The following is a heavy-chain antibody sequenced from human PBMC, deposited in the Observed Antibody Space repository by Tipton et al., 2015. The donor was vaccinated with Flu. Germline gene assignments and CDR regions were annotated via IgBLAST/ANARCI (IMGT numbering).Heavy chain of an antibody. V-gene: IGHV4-38-2*02. CDR2: IFHGGST. CDR1: GYSISSGYY. J-gene: IGHJ4*02. Sequence: TLSLTCTVSGYSISSGYYWGWIRQPPGKGLEWIGSIFHGGSTYCNPSLKSRVTISVDTSKNQFSLKLSSVTAADTAVYYCARLAYSYDIRGYYFDSWGQGTLVTVSS. D-gene: IGHD5-18*01. CDR3: ARLAYSYDIRGYYFDS.